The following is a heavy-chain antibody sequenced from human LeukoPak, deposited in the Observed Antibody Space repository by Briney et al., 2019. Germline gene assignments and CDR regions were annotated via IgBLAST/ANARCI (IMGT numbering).Heavy chain of an antibody. CDR3: AREEEWYASGTYYKGFDS. CDR2: ISSGSSTI. V-gene: IGHV3-48*04. Sequence: GGSLRLSCAASGFTFSSYSMNWVRQAPGKGLEWVSYISSGSSTIYYADSVKGRFTISRDNAKNSLYLQMNSLRTDDTAVYYCAREEEWYASGTYYKGFDSWGQGTLVTVSS. CDR1: GFTFSSYS. D-gene: IGHD3-10*01. J-gene: IGHJ4*02.